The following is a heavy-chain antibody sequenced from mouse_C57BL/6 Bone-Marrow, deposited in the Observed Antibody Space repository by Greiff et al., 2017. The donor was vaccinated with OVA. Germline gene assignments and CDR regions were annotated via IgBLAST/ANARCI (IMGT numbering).Heavy chain of an antibody. V-gene: IGHV2-6*01. CDR1: GFSLTSYG. CDR2: IWGVGGT. Sequence: VMLVESGPGLVAPSQSLSITCTVSGFSLTSYGVDWVRQSPGKGLECLGVIWGVGGTTYNSALNSRLSISKDNSKSQVFLKMNSLQTDDTAMYYCASDDRYDYGFAYWGQGTLVTVSA. CDR3: ASDDRYDYGFAY. J-gene: IGHJ3*01. D-gene: IGHD2-4*01.